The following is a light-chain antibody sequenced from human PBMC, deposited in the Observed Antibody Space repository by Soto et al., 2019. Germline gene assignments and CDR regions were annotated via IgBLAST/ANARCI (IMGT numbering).Light chain of an antibody. V-gene: IGKV3-20*01. CDR3: QQSASTPLT. CDR2: GAS. Sequence: EIVLTQSPGTLSLSPGERATLSCRASQSVSSSYLAWYQQKPGQAPRLLIYGASSRATGIPDRFSGSGSGTDFTLTISRLEPEDFATYYCQQSASTPLTFGGGTKVDIK. J-gene: IGKJ4*01. CDR1: QSVSSSY.